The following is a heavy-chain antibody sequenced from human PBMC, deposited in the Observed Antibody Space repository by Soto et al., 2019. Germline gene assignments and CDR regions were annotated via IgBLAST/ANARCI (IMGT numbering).Heavy chain of an antibody. D-gene: IGHD6-13*01. J-gene: IGHJ5*02. CDR2: INAGNGNT. Sequence: QVQLVQSGAEVKKPGASVKVSCKASGYTFTSYAMHWVRQAPGQRLEWMGWINAGNGNTKYSQKFQGRVTITRDTSASTAYMELSSLRSEDTAVYYCARSRVQPLVRSGWFDPWGQGTLVTVS. V-gene: IGHV1-3*01. CDR1: GYTFTSYA. CDR3: ARSRVQPLVRSGWFDP.